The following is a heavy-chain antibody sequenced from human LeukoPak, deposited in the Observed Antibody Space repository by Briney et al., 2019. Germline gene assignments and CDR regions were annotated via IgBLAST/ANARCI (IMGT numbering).Heavy chain of an antibody. D-gene: IGHD3-10*01. CDR2: INAGNGNT. V-gene: IGHV1-3*01. Sequence: SVKVSCKATGYTFTSYAMHWVRQAPGQRLEWMGWINAGNGNTKYSQKFQGRVTITRDTSASTAYMELSSLRAEDTAVYYCARNKWFGEVPFDYWGQGTLVTVSS. J-gene: IGHJ4*02. CDR3: ARNKWFGEVPFDY. CDR1: GYTFTSYA.